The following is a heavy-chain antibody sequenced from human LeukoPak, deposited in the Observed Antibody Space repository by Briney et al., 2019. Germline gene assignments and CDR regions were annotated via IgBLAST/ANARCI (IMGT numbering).Heavy chain of an antibody. Sequence: GSLRPSCAAAGFTFSSYWMSWVRQAPGKGLEWGANIKQDGSEKYDVESVKGRFTISRDNAKNSLYLQMNSLRAEDTAVYYCAREQILDDYYGSGTFAYWGQGTLVTVSS. D-gene: IGHD3-10*01. CDR2: IKQDGSEK. CDR1: GFTFSSYW. J-gene: IGHJ4*02. CDR3: AREQILDDYYGSGTFAY. V-gene: IGHV3-7*01.